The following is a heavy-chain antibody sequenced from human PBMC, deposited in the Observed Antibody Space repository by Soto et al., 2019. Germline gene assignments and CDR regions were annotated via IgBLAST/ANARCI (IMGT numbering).Heavy chain of an antibody. Sequence: EVQLVASGGGLVQPGGSLRLSCAASGFTFNTYWMTWVRQTPGKGLEWVANMKQDGSEKYYVDSVKGRFTISRDNAKNSLYLQMNSLRADDTAVYYWARALRGYGGYAFDYWGQGTLVTVSS. V-gene: IGHV3-7*01. CDR2: MKQDGSEK. J-gene: IGHJ4*02. CDR3: ARALRGYGGYAFDY. D-gene: IGHD5-12*01. CDR1: GFTFNTYW.